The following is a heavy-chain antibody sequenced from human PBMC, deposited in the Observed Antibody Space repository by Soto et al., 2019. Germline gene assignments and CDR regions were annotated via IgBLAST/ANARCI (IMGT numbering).Heavy chain of an antibody. D-gene: IGHD2-15*01. CDR1: GFTFSAYA. V-gene: IGHV3-48*02. J-gene: IGHJ6*02. Sequence: GGSLRLSCEGSGFTFSAYAMNWVRQAPGKGLEWVSYISSRSDTLYYADSVKGRFTISRDNAKNSVYLQVNNLRDEDTAVYYCARDWDIVILSVPIPNYNYGMDIWGQGTTVTVSS. CDR3: ARDWDIVILSVPIPNYNYGMDI. CDR2: ISSRSDTL.